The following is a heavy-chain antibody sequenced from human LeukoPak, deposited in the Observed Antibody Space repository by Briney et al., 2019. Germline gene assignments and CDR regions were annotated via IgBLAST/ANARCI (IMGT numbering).Heavy chain of an antibody. D-gene: IGHD3-9*01. J-gene: IGHJ3*02. CDR2: IIPIFGTV. CDR1: GYTFSDYH. V-gene: IGHV1-69*13. CDR3: ARDDGRYIDWLGHDAFDI. Sequence: SVRVSCKASGYTFSDYHIHWVRQAPGQGLEWMGGIIPIFGTVSYAQKFQGRVTITADESTSTAYMEVSSLRSEDTAVYYCARDDGRYIDWLGHDAFDIWGQGTMVTVSS.